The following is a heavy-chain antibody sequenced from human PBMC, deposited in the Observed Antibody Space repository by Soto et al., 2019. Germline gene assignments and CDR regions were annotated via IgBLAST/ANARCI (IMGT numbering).Heavy chain of an antibody. V-gene: IGHV3-21*01. D-gene: IGHD3-9*01. CDR1: GFTFSSYS. CDR2: ISSSSSYI. CDR3: ARDRTGAVRYFDWSLSIYGMDV. Sequence: PGGSLRLSCAASGFTFSSYSMNWVRQAPGKGLEWVSSISSSSSYIYYADSVKGRFTISRDNAKNSLYLQMNSLRAEDTAVYYCARDRTGAVRYFDWSLSIYGMDVWGQGTTVTVSS. J-gene: IGHJ6*02.